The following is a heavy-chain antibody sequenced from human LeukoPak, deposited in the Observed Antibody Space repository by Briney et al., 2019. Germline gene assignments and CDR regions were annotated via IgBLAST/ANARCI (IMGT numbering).Heavy chain of an antibody. V-gene: IGHV1-2*02. CDR1: GYTFTGYY. J-gene: IGHJ4*02. D-gene: IGHD2-2*01. Sequence: ASVKVSCKASGYTFTGYYMHWVRQAPGQGLEWMGWINPNSGGTNYAQKFQGRVTMTRDTSISTAYMELSRLRSDDTAVYYCARSAAPTKTPPDYWGQGTLVTVSS. CDR2: INPNSGGT. CDR3: ARSAAPTKTPPDY.